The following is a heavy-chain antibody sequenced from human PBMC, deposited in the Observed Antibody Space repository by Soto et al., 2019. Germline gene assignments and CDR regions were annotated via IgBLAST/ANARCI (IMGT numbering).Heavy chain of an antibody. V-gene: IGHV1-3*04. CDR1: GYTFTSYA. D-gene: IGHD1-26*01. Sequence: GASVKVSFKASGYTFTSYAMHWVRQAPGQRLEWMGWINTGNGNTKYSQKFQGRVTITRDTSASTAYMELSSLRSEDTAVYYCARGWELLSGFDYWGQGTLVTVSS. CDR3: ARGWELLSGFDY. CDR2: INTGNGNT. J-gene: IGHJ4*02.